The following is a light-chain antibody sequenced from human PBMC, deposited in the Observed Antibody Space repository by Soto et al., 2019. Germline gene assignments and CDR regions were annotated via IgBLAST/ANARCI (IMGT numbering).Light chain of an antibody. CDR3: MQTLQALKT. Sequence: EIVLTQSPLYLPVTPGEPASISCRSSQSLLHSNGDTYLDWYLQKPGQSPQLLVYLGYNRASGVPGRFSGTGSGADFTLRISRVEAEDVGVYYCMQTLQALKTFGPGTRVDIK. CDR2: LGY. CDR1: QSLLHSNGDTY. J-gene: IGKJ3*01. V-gene: IGKV2-28*01.